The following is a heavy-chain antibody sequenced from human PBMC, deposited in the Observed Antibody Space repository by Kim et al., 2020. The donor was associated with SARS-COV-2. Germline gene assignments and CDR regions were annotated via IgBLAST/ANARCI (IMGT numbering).Heavy chain of an antibody. D-gene: IGHD6-19*01. J-gene: IGHJ4*02. Sequence: SVKVSCKASGGTFSSYAISWVRQAPGQGLEWMGGIIPIFGTANYAQKFQGRVTITADESTSTAYMELSSLRSEDTAVYYCASSPPYSSGWYGDYCGQGTLVTVSS. CDR2: IIPIFGTA. V-gene: IGHV1-69*13. CDR1: GGTFSSYA. CDR3: ASSPPYSSGWYGDY.